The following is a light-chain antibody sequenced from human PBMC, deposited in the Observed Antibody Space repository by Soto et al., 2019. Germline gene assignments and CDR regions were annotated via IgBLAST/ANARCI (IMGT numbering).Light chain of an antibody. CDR2: TVS. CDR1: QPFFYSSNNKTY. Sequence: IVMPQSPDSLAVALRARAIVNWKSRQPFFYSSNNKTYLAWYLQKPGQSPQLMIYTVSYRAPGVPDRFSGIGSGTDFTLQISRVEADDVGVYYCMQRNDFPLTFGGGTNVEIK. CDR3: MQRNDFPLT. V-gene: IGKV2-40*01. J-gene: IGKJ4*01.